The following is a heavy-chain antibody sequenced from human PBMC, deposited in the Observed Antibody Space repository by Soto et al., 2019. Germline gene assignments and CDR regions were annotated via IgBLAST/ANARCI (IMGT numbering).Heavy chain of an antibody. J-gene: IGHJ3*02. Sequence: GGSLTLSCAAAGFTFRGYWMHWDRQTPGKGLVWVSRVNLDGTITSYADSVKGRFTLSRDNAKNTLFLQMNSLRAEDTALYYCARRSMVSNALDIWGQGTMVTVSS. V-gene: IGHV3-74*01. D-gene: IGHD3-10*01. CDR1: GFTFRGYW. CDR2: VNLDGTIT. CDR3: ARRSMVSNALDI.